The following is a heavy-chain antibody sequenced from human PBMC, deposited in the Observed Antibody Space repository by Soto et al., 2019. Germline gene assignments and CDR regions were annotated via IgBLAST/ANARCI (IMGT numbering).Heavy chain of an antibody. Sequence: DVQLVASGGGLVQPGRSLRLSCAASGFTFDDYAMHWVRQAPGKGLEWVSGISWHSGSIGYADSVKGRFTISRDNAKNSRYLQMNSLRAEDTALYYCAKWASYYYGAGSYSPGAFDIWGKGTMVTVSS. CDR2: ISWHSGSI. CDR3: AKWASYYYGAGSYSPGAFDI. D-gene: IGHD3-10*01. J-gene: IGHJ3*02. V-gene: IGHV3-9*01. CDR1: GFTFDDYA.